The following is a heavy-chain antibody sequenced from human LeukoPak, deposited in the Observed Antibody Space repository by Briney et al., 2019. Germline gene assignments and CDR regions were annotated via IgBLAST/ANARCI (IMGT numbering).Heavy chain of an antibody. D-gene: IGHD4-17*01. CDR2: INRSGST. V-gene: IGHV4-39*07. CDR1: GGSISSSSYY. Sequence: PSETLSLTCTVSGGSISSSSYYWGWIRQPPGKGLEWIGEINRSGSTNYNPSLKSRVSISIDTSKHQFSLKLSSVTAADTAFYYCAIDLSAVTNYWDQGTLVTVSS. CDR3: AIDLSAVTNY. J-gene: IGHJ4*02.